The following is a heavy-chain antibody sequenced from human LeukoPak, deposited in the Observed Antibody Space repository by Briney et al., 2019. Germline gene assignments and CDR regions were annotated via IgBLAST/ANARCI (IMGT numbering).Heavy chain of an antibody. Sequence: SETLSLTCTVSGGSISSGDYYWSWIRQPPGKGLEWIGYFDYSGSTYYNPSLKSRVTILVDTSKNQFSLKVSSVTAADTAVYYCARGQYSGSCFDNWGQGSLVTVSS. CDR1: GGSISSGDYY. J-gene: IGHJ4*02. D-gene: IGHD1-26*01. CDR2: FDYSGST. CDR3: ARGQYSGSCFDN. V-gene: IGHV4-30-4*02.